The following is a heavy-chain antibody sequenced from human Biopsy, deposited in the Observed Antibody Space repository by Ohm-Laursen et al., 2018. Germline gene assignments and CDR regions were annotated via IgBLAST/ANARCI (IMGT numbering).Heavy chain of an antibody. CDR3: ARGRTGG. Sequence: SLRLSCAASGFTFNSHEMNWVRQAPGKGLEWISYITGSSSTIYYADSVKGRFTISRDDAKNSLYLQMNSLRAEDTAVYYCARGRTGGWGQGTLVTVSS. CDR2: ITGSSSTI. CDR1: GFTFNSHE. D-gene: IGHD1/OR15-1a*01. V-gene: IGHV3-48*03. J-gene: IGHJ4*02.